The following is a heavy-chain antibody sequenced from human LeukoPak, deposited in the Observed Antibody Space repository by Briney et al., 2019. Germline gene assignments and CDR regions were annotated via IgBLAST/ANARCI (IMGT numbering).Heavy chain of an antibody. CDR3: ARENGIAAAGALGWFDP. CDR2: IIPILGIA. CDR1: GGTFSSYA. Sequence: ASVKVSCKASGGTFSSYAISWVRQAPGQGLEWMGRIIPILGIANYAQKFQGRVTITADKSTSTAYMELSSLRSEDTAVYYCARENGIAAAGALGWFDPWGQGTLVTVSS. D-gene: IGHD6-13*01. J-gene: IGHJ5*02. V-gene: IGHV1-69*04.